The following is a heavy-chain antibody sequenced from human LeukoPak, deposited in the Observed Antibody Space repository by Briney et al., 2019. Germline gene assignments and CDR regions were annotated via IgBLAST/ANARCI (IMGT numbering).Heavy chain of an antibody. D-gene: IGHD2-8*02. CDR3: AGGRDRTELYFDS. CDR2: ISGSSSTI. CDR1: GFTFSSYS. Sequence: GGSLRLSCAASGFTFSSYSMNWVRQAPGKGLEWVSYISGSSSTIYYADSVKGRFTLSRDNAKNSLYLQMNSLRAEDTAVYFCAGGRDRTELYFDSWGQGTLVTVSS. V-gene: IGHV3-48*04. J-gene: IGHJ4*02.